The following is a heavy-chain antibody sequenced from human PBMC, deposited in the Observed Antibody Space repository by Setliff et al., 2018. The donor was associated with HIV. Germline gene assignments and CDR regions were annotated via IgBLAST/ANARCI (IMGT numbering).Heavy chain of an antibody. D-gene: IGHD6-13*01. CDR1: GGSFSSGNYY. CDR2: INHSGNT. V-gene: IGHV4-39*07. Sequence: SETLSLTCTVSGGSFSSGNYYWAWIRQPPGEGLEWIGEINHSGNTNYNPSLKSRVTMSIDTSKNQFSLKLHSLIDADTAMYYCERGRWDMAAAGTTEYFQYWGQCTLVTVSS. CDR3: ERGRWDMAAAGTTEYFQY. J-gene: IGHJ1*01.